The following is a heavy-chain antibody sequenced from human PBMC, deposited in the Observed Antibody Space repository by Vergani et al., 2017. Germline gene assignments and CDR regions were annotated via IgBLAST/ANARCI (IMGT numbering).Heavy chain of an antibody. CDR2: IYYSGST. J-gene: IGHJ6*02. V-gene: IGHV4-59*01. Sequence: QVQLQESGPGLVKPSETLSLTCTVSGGSISSYYWSWIRQPPGKGLEWIGYIYYSGSTNYNPSLKSRVTISVDTSKNQCSLKLSSVTAADTAVYYCARDAMVRGVYYGMDVWGQGTTVTVSS. CDR1: GGSISSYY. D-gene: IGHD3-10*01. CDR3: ARDAMVRGVYYGMDV.